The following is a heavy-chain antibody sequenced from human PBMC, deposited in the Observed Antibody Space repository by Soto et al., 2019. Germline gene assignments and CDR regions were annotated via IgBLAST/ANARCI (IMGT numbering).Heavy chain of an antibody. CDR2: ISSSSSYI. J-gene: IGHJ2*01. V-gene: IGHV3-21*01. CDR1: GFTFSSYS. CDR3: ARGSLTTVTTLARIPAAWYFDL. Sequence: GGSLRLSCAASGFTFSSYSMNWVRQAPGKGLEWVSSISSSSSYIYYADSVKGRFTISRDNAKNSLYLQMYSLRAEDTAVYYCARGSLTTVTTLARIPAAWYFDLWGRGTLVTVSS. D-gene: IGHD4-17*01.